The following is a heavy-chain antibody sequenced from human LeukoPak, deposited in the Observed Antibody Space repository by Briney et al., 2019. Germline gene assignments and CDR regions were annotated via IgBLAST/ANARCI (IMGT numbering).Heavy chain of an antibody. J-gene: IGHJ4*02. D-gene: IGHD4-17*01. Sequence: SETLSLTCTVSGYSISSGHYRAWIRQSPEKGLECIATMFHSGSTYYNPSLKSRVTTSVDTSKNEFSLNLSSVTAADTAVYYCARAGTNLGDYDYWGQGTLVTVSS. CDR1: GYSISSGHY. CDR3: ARAGTNLGDYDY. CDR2: MFHSGST. V-gene: IGHV4-38-2*02.